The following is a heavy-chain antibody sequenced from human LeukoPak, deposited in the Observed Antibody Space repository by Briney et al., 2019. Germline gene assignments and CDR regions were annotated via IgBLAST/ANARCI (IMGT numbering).Heavy chain of an antibody. CDR2: IYYSGSA. J-gene: IGHJ4*02. V-gene: IGHV4-39*01. CDR1: GGSISSSSYY. D-gene: IGHD3-16*01. Sequence: SETLSLTCTVSGGSISSSSYYWGWIRQPPGKGLEWLGSIYYSGSAYYNPSLKSRVTISVDTSKNQFSLKLSSVTAADTAVYYCARLPGRVIPGHRSFWDLGGGYWGQGTLVTVSS. CDR3: ARLPGRVIPGHRSFWDLGGGY.